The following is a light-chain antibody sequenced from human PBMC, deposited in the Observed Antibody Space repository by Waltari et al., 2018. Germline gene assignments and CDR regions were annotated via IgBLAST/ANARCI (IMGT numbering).Light chain of an antibody. Sequence: DIVMTQTPLSSPVTLGQPASISCIPSQCLVHSDGYTYLSWLQQRPGQPPRLLIYKISSRFSGVPDRFSGSGAGTDFTLKISRVEAEDVGVYYCMQTTQFPHTFGGGTKVEIK. J-gene: IGKJ4*01. V-gene: IGKV2-24*01. CDR1: QCLVHSDGYTY. CDR2: KIS. CDR3: MQTTQFPHT.